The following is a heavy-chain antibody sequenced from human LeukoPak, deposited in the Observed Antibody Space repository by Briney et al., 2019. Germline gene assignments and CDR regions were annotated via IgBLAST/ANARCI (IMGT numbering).Heavy chain of an antibody. J-gene: IGHJ4*02. CDR2: INHSGST. CDR3: ARCRDYYDSSGYYSQFDY. D-gene: IGHD3-22*01. V-gene: IGHV4-34*01. Sequence: PSETLSLTCAVYGGSFSGYYWSWIRQPPGKGLEWIGEINHSGSTNYNPSLKSRVTISVDTSKNQFSLKLSSVTAADTAVYYCARCRDYYDSSGYYSQFDYWGQGTLVTVSS. CDR1: GGSFSGYY.